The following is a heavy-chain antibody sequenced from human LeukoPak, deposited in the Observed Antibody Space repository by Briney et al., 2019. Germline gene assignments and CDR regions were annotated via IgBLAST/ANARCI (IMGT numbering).Heavy chain of an antibody. CDR3: ARMAPWKFGWFGEFLSGGDYYFDY. V-gene: IGHV4-39*01. CDR2: IYYSGTT. D-gene: IGHD3-10*01. CDR1: GGSISSSSYY. Sequence: SETLSLTCTVSGGSISSSSYYWAWIRQPPGKGLEWIGTIYYSGTTYYNPSLKSRITISVDTSKNQFSLKLSSVTAADTSMYYCARMAPWKFGWFGEFLSGGDYYFDYWGQGTLVTVSS. J-gene: IGHJ4*02.